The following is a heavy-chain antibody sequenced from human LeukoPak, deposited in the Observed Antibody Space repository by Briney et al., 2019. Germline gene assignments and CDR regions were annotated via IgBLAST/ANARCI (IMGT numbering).Heavy chain of an antibody. CDR1: KFTFSIFA. D-gene: IGHD3-3*01. V-gene: IGHV3-23*01. Sequence: SGGSLRLSCAASKFTFSIFAMSWVRQAPGKGLEWVSGISATGDSTYYTDSVKGRFTISRDNSKNTLYLQMNSLRAEGTAVYYCEDAKGRRLLELLQEIHFFYWGQGTLVTVSS. CDR3: EDAKGRRLLELLQEIHFFY. J-gene: IGHJ4*02. CDR2: ISATGDST.